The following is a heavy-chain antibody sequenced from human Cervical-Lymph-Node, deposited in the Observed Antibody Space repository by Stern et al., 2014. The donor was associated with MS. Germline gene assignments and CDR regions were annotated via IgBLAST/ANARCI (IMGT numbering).Heavy chain of an antibody. CDR3: ALSSETSDRWYSLGYDL. Sequence: QVQLGQSGAEVTKPGSSVKVSCKASGGTFSKFPSSWVRQAPGQGLEWMGGIFPVFASPTYAQEYRGRVTLTADVSTSTVSMELSSLRSADTAVYYCALSSETSDRWYSLGYDLWGQGTLVTVSS. CDR1: GGTFSKFP. J-gene: IGHJ5*02. D-gene: IGHD6-13*01. CDR2: IFPVFASP. V-gene: IGHV1-69*01.